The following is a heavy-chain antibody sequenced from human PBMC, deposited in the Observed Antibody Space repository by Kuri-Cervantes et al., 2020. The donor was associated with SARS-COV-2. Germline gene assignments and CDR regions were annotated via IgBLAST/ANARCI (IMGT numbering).Heavy chain of an antibody. V-gene: IGHV4-30-2*01. Sequence: SCAVSGGSISSGGYSWSWIRQPPGKGLEWIGYIYHSGSTYYNPSLKSRVTISVDTSKNQFSLKLSSVTAADTAVYYCARGGFCSSTSCYSGGFDPWGQGTLVTVSS. CDR2: IYHSGST. J-gene: IGHJ5*02. D-gene: IGHD2-2*01. CDR1: GGSISSGGYS. CDR3: ARGGFCSSTSCYSGGFDP.